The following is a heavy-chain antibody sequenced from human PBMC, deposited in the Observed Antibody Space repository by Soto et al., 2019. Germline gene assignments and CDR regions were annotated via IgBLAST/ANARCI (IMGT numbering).Heavy chain of an antibody. CDR2: INRSGGT. CDR1: GGSFSAYY. Sequence: SETLSLTCAVYGGSFSAYYWSWIRQPPGKGLEWVWEINRSGGTRYNPSPKSGVTMSVDTSKSQFSLKLTSVTAADRAVYYCSRCSVATVDSSGFYDYWGQGTPVTVSS. CDR3: SRCSVATVDSSGFYDY. J-gene: IGHJ4*02. V-gene: IGHV4-34*01. D-gene: IGHD3-22*01.